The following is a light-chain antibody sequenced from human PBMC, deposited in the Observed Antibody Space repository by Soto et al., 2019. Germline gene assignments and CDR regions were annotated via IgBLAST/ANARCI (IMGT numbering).Light chain of an antibody. CDR1: QSVDAY. V-gene: IGKV1-39*01. J-gene: IGKJ2*01. Sequence: IQMTQSPSSLSASEGDRVTITCRASQSVDAYLHWFQQKPGQPPKLLIYAASTLQSGVPSRFSGSGSEADFTLTISSLQPEDVATYYCQQSHSAPYTFGQGTKVEIK. CDR2: AAS. CDR3: QQSHSAPYT.